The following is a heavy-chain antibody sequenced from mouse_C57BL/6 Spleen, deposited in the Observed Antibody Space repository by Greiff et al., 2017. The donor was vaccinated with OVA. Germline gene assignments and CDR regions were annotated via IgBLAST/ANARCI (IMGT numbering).Heavy chain of an antibody. Sequence: EVQGVESGEGLVKPGGSLKLSCAASGFTFSSYAMSWVRQTPEKRLEWVAYISSGGDYIYYADTVKGRFTITRDNARNTLYLQMSSLKSEDTAMYYCTRDDGCYYLDYWGQGTTLTVSS. CDR1: GFTFSSYA. CDR3: TRDDGCYYLDY. CDR2: ISSGGDYI. J-gene: IGHJ2*01. V-gene: IGHV5-9-1*02. D-gene: IGHD2-3*01.